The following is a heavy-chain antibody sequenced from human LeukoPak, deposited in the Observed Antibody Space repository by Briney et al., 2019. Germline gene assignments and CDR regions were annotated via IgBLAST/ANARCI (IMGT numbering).Heavy chain of an antibody. Sequence: MASETLSLTCAVYGGSFSGYYWSWIRQPPGKGLEWIGEINHSGSTNYNPSLKSRVTISVDTSKNQLSLKLSSVTAADTAVYYCARVPPRRGYSYGRADYWGQGTLVTVSS. CDR2: INHSGST. CDR3: ARVPPRRGYSYGRADY. V-gene: IGHV4-34*01. CDR1: GGSFSGYY. D-gene: IGHD5-18*01. J-gene: IGHJ4*02.